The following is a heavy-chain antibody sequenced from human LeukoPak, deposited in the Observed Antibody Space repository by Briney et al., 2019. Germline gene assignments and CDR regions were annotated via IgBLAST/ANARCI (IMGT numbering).Heavy chain of an antibody. CDR1: GGSISSYY. J-gene: IGHJ4*02. Sequence: SETLSLTCTVSGGSISSYYWSWIRQPPGKGLEWIGYIYYSGSTNYNPSLKSRVTISVDTSKNQFSLKLSSVTAADTAVYYCARHGDYGFYFDYWGQGTLVTVSS. D-gene: IGHD4-17*01. CDR3: ARHGDYGFYFDY. V-gene: IGHV4-59*08. CDR2: IYYSGST.